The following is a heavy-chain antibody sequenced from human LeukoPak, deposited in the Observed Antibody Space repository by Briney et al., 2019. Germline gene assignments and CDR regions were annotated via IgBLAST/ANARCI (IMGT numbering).Heavy chain of an antibody. CDR2: IYPGGYT. V-gene: IGHV3-53*01. J-gene: IGHJ4*02. D-gene: IGHD6-6*01. CDR3: AKGAARTCFEH. Sequence: GGSLRLSCAASGFTVSTNYMSWVRQAPGKGREWVSVIYPGGYTYYADSVKGRFTISRDSSNNTLYLQINSLRAEDTAMYYCAKGAARTCFEHWGQGILVAVSS. CDR1: GFTVSTNY.